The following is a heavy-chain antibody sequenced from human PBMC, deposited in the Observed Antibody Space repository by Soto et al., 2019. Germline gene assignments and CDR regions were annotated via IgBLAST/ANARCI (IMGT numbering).Heavy chain of an antibody. J-gene: IGHJ5*02. CDR3: ARCEDVVMVTAPLDH. Sequence: ASVKVSCKASGGTFSSYAISWVRQAPGQGLEWMGGIIPIFGTANYAQKFQGRVTITADESTSTAYMELSSLRSEDTAVYYCARCEDVVMVTAPLDHWGQGSLVTVSS. V-gene: IGHV1-69*13. CDR1: GGTFSSYA. D-gene: IGHD2-21*02. CDR2: IIPIFGTA.